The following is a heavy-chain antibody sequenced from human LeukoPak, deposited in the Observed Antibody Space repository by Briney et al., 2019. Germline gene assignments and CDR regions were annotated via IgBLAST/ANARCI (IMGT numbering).Heavy chain of an antibody. Sequence: GGSLRLSCAASGFTVSSNYMSWVRQAPGKGLEWVSVIYSGGSTYYADSVKGRFTISRDNSKNTLYLQMNSLRAEDTAVYYCTREAIATGYAYDWGQGTLVTVFS. J-gene: IGHJ4*02. CDR2: IYSGGST. CDR1: GFTVSSNY. D-gene: IGHD3-16*01. CDR3: TREAIATGYAYD. V-gene: IGHV3-53*01.